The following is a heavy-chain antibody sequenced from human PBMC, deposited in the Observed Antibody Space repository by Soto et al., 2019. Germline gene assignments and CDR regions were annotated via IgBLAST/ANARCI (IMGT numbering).Heavy chain of an antibody. D-gene: IGHD1-1*01. V-gene: IGHV2-5*02. J-gene: IGHJ4*02. Sequence: QITLKESGPTLVKPTQTLTLTCTFSGFSLSSSGVGVGWIRQPPGKALEWLALIYWDDDKRYSPSLKSRLTVTKDTSKNQVVLTMTNMDPVDTATYYCAHARISTTGTNLPFDYWGQGTLVTVSS. CDR2: IYWDDDK. CDR1: GFSLSSSGVG. CDR3: AHARISTTGTNLPFDY.